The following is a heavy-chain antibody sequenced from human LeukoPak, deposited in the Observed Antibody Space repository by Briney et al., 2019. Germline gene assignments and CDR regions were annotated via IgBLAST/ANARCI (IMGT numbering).Heavy chain of an antibody. V-gene: IGHV3-48*03. J-gene: IGHJ6*03. CDR1: GFTFSSYE. CDR3: ARDHGGTSDDYGDLNPPRCYYYFYMDV. CDR2: ISNSGSTI. D-gene: IGHD4-17*01. Sequence: PGGSLTLSCAASGFTFSSYEMDCVRQAPGKGLEWGSYISNSGSTIYYADPVKGRFTISRDNAKNSLYLQMNSLRSEDTAVYYCARDHGGTSDDYGDLNPPRCYYYFYMDVWGKGTTVTVSS.